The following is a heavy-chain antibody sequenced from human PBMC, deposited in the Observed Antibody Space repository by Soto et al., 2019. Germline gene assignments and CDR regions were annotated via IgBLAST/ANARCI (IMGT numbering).Heavy chain of an antibody. J-gene: IGHJ1*01. D-gene: IGHD3-9*01. CDR2: IWYDGSNK. CDR1: GFTFSSYG. Sequence: GGSLRLSCAASGFTFSSYGMHWVRQAPGKGLEWVAVIWYDGSNKYYADSVKGRFTISRDNSKNTLYLQMNSLRAEDTAVYYCAREWAEYHDILTGYYKAEYFQHWGQGTLVTVSS. CDR3: AREWAEYHDILTGYYKAEYFQH. V-gene: IGHV3-33*01.